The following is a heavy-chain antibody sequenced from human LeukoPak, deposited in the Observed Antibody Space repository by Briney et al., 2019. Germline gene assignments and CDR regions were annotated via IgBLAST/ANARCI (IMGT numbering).Heavy chain of an antibody. CDR2: IYNSEST. CDR3: ARDLDGYREFDY. V-gene: IGHV4-59*12. D-gene: IGHD5-24*01. CDR1: GGSISSYY. J-gene: IGHJ4*02. Sequence: SETLSLTCTVSGGSISSYYWSWIRQPPGKGLEWIGYIYNSESTNYNPSLKSRVTISVDTSKNQFSLRLSSVTAADTAVYHCARDLDGYREFDYWGQGTLVTVSS.